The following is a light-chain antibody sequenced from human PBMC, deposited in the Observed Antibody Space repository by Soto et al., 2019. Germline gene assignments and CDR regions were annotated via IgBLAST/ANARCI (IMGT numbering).Light chain of an antibody. CDR2: DVS. J-gene: IGLJ1*01. Sequence: QSVLTQPASVSGSPGQSITISCTGTSSDVGGYNYVSWYQQHPGKAPKLMIYDVSNRPSRVSHRFSGSKSGNTASLTISGLQDEHEADYYCSSYTSRSTLYVFGTGTKLTVL. CDR1: SSDVGGYNY. V-gene: IGLV2-14*01. CDR3: SSYTSRSTLYV.